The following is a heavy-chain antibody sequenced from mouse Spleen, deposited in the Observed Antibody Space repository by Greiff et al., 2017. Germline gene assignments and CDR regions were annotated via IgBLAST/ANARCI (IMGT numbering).Heavy chain of an antibody. D-gene: IGHD4-1*01. CDR3: ARRGELAWFAY. CDR2: ISNLAYSI. Sequence: EVKVVESGGGLVKPGGSLKLSCAASGFTFSDYGMAWVRQAPGKGPEWVAFISNLAYSIYYADTVTGRFTISRENAKNTLYLEMSSLRSEDTAMYYCARRGELAWFAYWGQGTLVTVSA. J-gene: IGHJ3*01. V-gene: IGHV5-15*01. CDR1: GFTFSDYG.